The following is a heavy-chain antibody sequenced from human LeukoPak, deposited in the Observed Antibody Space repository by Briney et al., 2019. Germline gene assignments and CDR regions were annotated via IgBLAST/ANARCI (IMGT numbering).Heavy chain of an antibody. J-gene: IGHJ6*04. CDR1: GHTLSELS. CDR3: ATGHYYGSGRLPQAMDV. V-gene: IGHV1-24*01. D-gene: IGHD3-10*01. Sequence: ASVEVSCKVSGHTLSELSMHWVRQGPGKGLEWIGGFDPEDVETIYAQKFQGRVTMTEDTSIETTYMELTSLTSEDTAVYYYATGHYYGSGRLPQAMDVWGKGTTVTISS. CDR2: FDPEDVET.